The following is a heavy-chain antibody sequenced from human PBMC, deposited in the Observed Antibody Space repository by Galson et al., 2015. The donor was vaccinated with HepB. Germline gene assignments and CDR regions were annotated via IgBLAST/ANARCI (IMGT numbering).Heavy chain of an antibody. Sequence: SLRLSCAASGFTFSSYAMSWVRQAPGKGLEWVSAISSSGGSTYYTDSVRGRFIVSRDNSRNTLYLQMNGLRAEDTALYSCARGLTTSGFASWGQGTLVTVSS. CDR3: ARGLTTSGFAS. J-gene: IGHJ4*02. V-gene: IGHV3-23*01. CDR2: ISSSGGST. D-gene: IGHD6-19*01. CDR1: GFTFSSYA.